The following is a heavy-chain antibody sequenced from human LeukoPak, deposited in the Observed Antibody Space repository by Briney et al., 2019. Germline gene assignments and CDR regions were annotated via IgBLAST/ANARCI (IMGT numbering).Heavy chain of an antibody. Sequence: SETLSLTCTVSGGSSSSYYWGWIRQPPGKGLEWIGSIYYSGSTYYNPSLKSRVTISVDTSKNQFSLKLSSVTAADTAVYYCARDHKEWELLPPYYYYYGMDVWGQGTTVTVSS. CDR3: ARDHKEWELLPPYYYYYGMDV. D-gene: IGHD1-26*01. CDR1: GGSSSSYY. V-gene: IGHV4-39*07. CDR2: IYYSGST. J-gene: IGHJ6*02.